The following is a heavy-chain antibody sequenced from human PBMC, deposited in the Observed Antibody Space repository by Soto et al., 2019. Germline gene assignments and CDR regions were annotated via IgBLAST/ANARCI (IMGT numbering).Heavy chain of an antibody. CDR3: ERRGQQARSDQYHYYIMDA. CDR2: IYPCDSDT. CDR1: GYPFSHYW. D-gene: IGHD6-13*01. Sequence: PXESLKTFCQSSGYPFSHYWIVLGRQMPGQGLEWMGIIYPCDSDTKYSPSFQGQVTITADTSISTAFLQWTSLKAADTAMYYCERRGQQARSDQYHYYIMDAWGQGTKVTVYS. J-gene: IGHJ6*02. V-gene: IGHV5-51*01.